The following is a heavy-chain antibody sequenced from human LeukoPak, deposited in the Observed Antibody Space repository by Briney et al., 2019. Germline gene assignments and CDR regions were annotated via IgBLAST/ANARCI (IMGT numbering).Heavy chain of an antibody. J-gene: IGHJ4*02. CDR2: IDYSGST. CDR1: GGSISSSSHY. CDR3: ARHYDILTGVFDY. Sequence: PSETLSLTCSVSGGSISSSSHYWGWIRQPPGKGLEWIGSIDYSGSTYYNPSLKSRVTISVDTSKNQFSLKLSSVTAADTAAYYCARHYDILTGVFDYWGQGTLVTVSS. V-gene: IGHV4-39*01. D-gene: IGHD3-9*01.